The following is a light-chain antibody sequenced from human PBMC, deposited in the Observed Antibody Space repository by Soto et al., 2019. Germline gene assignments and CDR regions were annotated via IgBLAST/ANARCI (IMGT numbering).Light chain of an antibody. CDR2: GAS. V-gene: IGKV3-20*01. J-gene: IGKJ4*01. CDR1: QSVSSSY. CDR3: QQYGSSPLT. Sequence: EILLTQSPATLSLSPGERAPPSWRASQSVSSSYLAWYQQKPGQAPRLLIYGASSRATGIPDRFSGSGSGTDFTLTISRLEPEDFAVYYCQQYGSSPLTFGGGTKVDIK.